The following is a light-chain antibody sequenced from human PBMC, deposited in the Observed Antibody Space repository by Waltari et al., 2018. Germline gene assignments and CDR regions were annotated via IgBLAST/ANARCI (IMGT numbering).Light chain of an antibody. CDR3: QQYLRTPPT. V-gene: IGKV4-1*01. CDR1: RSIFYSSRYKDY. CDR2: WAT. J-gene: IGKJ1*01. Sequence: DIVMTQSPGSLAVSLGERATINCRSSRSIFYSSRYKDYLAWYQQRLGQPPRLIISWATTRESGVPDRFIGSGSETDFTLTITSLQAEDVAVYYCQQYLRTPPTFGQGTKVEI.